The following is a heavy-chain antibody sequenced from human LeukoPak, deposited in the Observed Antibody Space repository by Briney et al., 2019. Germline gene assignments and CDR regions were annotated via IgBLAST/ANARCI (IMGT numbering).Heavy chain of an antibody. V-gene: IGHV3-21*01. D-gene: IGHD3-10*01. CDR3: SRAPRSDTIACGY. Sequence: SVKGRFTISRDNAENSLYLQMNSLRAEDTAVYYCSRAPRSDTIACGYWGQGTLVTVSS. J-gene: IGHJ4*02.